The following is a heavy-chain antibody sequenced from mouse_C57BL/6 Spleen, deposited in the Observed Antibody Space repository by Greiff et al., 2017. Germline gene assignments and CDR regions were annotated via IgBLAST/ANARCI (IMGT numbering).Heavy chain of an antibody. V-gene: IGHV1-50*01. CDR1: GYTFTSYW. CDR2: IDPSDSYT. Sequence: QVQLQQPGAELVKPGASVKLSCKASGYTFTSYWMQWVKQRPGQGLEWIGEIDPSDSYTNYNQKFKGKATLTVDTSSSTAYMQLSSLTSEDSAVYYCARHLLGYWGQGTTLTVSS. CDR3: ARHLLGY. J-gene: IGHJ2*01. D-gene: IGHD3-3*01.